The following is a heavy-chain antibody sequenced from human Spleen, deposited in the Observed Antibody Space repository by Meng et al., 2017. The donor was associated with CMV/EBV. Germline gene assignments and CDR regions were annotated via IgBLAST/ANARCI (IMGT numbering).Heavy chain of an antibody. CDR2: INYSGSA. D-gene: IGHD2-15*01. CDR3: ARGLPIVKRYFDL. J-gene: IGHJ2*01. Sequence: GSLRLSCAVFGGSFSGYYWSWIRQPPGKGLECIGEINYSGSANYNPSLQSRVTISVDTSKNQFSLQLTSLTAADTAIYYCARGLPIVKRYFDLWGRGTLVTVSS. CDR1: GGSFSGYY. V-gene: IGHV4-34*01.